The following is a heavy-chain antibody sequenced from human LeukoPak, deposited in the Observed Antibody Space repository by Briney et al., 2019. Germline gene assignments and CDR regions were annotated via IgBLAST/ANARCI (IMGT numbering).Heavy chain of an antibody. V-gene: IGHV4-4*07. CDR1: DGSITNYY. CDR2: IYTSGST. J-gene: IGHJ5*02. Sequence: PSETLSPTCTVSDGSITNYYWSWIRQPAGKGLEWIGRIYTSGSTNYNPSLKSRVTMSIDTSKNQFSLKLSSVTAADTAVYYCASGSEGEGFDPWGQGTLVTVSS. CDR3: ASGSEGEGFDP. D-gene: IGHD3-10*01.